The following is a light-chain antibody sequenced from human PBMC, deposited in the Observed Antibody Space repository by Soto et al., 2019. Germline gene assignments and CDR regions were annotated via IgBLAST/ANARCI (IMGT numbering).Light chain of an antibody. V-gene: IGKV3-15*01. CDR2: GAS. CDR1: QSVGNN. CDR3: QHQSSWPRT. Sequence: EIMMTQSPATLSVSPGERATLSCRASQSVGNNLAWYHQKPGQAPRLLIHGASTRATGIPARFSGSGSGTEFSLTISSLQSEDFAVYYCQHQSSWPRTFGQGTRVEIK. J-gene: IGKJ1*01.